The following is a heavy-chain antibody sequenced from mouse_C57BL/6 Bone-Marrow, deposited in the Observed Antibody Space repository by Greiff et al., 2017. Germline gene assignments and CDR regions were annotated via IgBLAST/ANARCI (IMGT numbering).Heavy chain of an antibody. J-gene: IGHJ4*01. V-gene: IGHV14-4*01. CDR2: IDPENGDT. D-gene: IGHD1-1*01. CDR3: NYYYGSSYYYAMDY. Sequence: EVQVVESGAELVRPGASVKLSCTASGFNIKDDYMHWVKQRPEQGLEWIGWIDPENGDTEYAAKFPGKATITADTSSNTAYLQLSSLTSEDTAVYYCNYYYGSSYYYAMDYWGQGTSVTVSS. CDR1: GFNIKDDY.